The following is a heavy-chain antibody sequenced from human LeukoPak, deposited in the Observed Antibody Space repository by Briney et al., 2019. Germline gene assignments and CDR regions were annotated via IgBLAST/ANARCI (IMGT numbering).Heavy chain of an antibody. V-gene: IGHV1-2*02. J-gene: IGHJ5*02. CDR3: ARNKVAGYSSGWYYWFDP. CDR1: GYTFTGYY. D-gene: IGHD6-19*01. Sequence: ASVKVSFKASGYTFTGYYMHWVRQAPGQGLEWMGWINPNSGGTNYAQKFQGRVTMTRDTSISTAYMELSRLRSDDTAVYYCARNKVAGYSSGWYYWFDPWGQGTLVTVSS. CDR2: INPNSGGT.